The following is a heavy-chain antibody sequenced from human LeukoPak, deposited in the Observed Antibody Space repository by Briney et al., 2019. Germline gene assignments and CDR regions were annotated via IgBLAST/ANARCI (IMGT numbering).Heavy chain of an antibody. CDR2: INHSGST. J-gene: IGHJ4*02. V-gene: IGHV4-34*01. D-gene: IGHD3-22*01. Sequence: SETLSLTCAVYGGSFSGYYWSWIRQPPGKGLEWIGEINHSGSTNYNPSLKSRVTISVDTSKNQFSLKLSSVTAADTAVYYCARAPYSSYGDYWGQGTLVTVAS. CDR3: ARAPYSSYGDY. CDR1: GGSFSGYY.